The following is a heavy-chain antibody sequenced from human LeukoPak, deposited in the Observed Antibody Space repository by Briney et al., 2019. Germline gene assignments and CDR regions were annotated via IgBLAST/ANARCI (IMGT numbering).Heavy chain of an antibody. J-gene: IGHJ6*02. Sequence: SETLSLTCAVYGGSFSGYYWSWIRQPPGKGLEWIGEINHSGSTNYNPYLKSRVTISVDTSKNQFSLKLSSVTAADTAVYYCAREPIVVVPAAIDYGMDVWGQGTTVTVSS. CDR3: AREPIVVVPAAIDYGMDV. CDR2: INHSGST. D-gene: IGHD2-2*01. CDR1: GGSFSGYY. V-gene: IGHV4-34*01.